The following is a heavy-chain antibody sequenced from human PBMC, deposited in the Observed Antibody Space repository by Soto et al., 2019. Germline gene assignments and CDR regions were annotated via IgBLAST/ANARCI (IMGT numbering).Heavy chain of an antibody. D-gene: IGHD2-15*01. J-gene: IGHJ6*03. Sequence: SETLSLTCTVSGGSISSSSYYWGWIRQPPGKGLEWIGSIYYSGSTYYNPSLKSRVTISVDTSKNQFSLKLSSVTAADTAVYYCARLPHCSGGSCYSYYYYYYMDVWGKGTTVTVSS. CDR1: GGSISSSSYY. V-gene: IGHV4-39*01. CDR2: IYYSGST. CDR3: ARLPHCSGGSCYSYYYYYYMDV.